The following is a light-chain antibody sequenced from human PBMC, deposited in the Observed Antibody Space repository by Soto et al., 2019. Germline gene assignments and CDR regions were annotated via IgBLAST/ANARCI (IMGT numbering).Light chain of an antibody. CDR1: QSVSSSY. Sequence: EIVLTQSPATLSLSPGERATLSCGASQSVSSSYLAWYQQKPGLAPRLLIYDASSRATGIPDGFSGSGSETDFTLTISRLEPEDFAVYYCQQYGSSPPITFGQGTRLEIK. J-gene: IGKJ5*01. CDR2: DAS. V-gene: IGKV3D-20*01. CDR3: QQYGSSPPIT.